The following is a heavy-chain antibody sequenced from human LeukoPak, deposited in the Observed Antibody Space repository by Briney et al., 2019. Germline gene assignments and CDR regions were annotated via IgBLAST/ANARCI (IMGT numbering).Heavy chain of an antibody. CDR2: INPNSGGT. Sequence: ASVKVSCXASGYTFTGYYMHWVRQAPGQGLEWMGWINPNSGGTNYAQKFQGRVTMTRDTSISTAYMELSRLRSDDTAVYYCARVNSGSYRPTGYWGQGTLVTVSS. CDR3: ARVNSGSYRPTGY. CDR1: GYTFTGYY. D-gene: IGHD1-26*01. V-gene: IGHV1-2*02. J-gene: IGHJ4*02.